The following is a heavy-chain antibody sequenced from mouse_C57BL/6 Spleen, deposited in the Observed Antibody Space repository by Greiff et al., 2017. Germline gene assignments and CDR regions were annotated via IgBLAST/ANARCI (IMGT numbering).Heavy chain of an antibody. V-gene: IGHV1-55*01. D-gene: IGHD2-5*01. Sequence: LQPGAELVKPGASVKMSCKASGYTFTSYWITWVKQRPGQGLEWIGDIYPGSGSTNYNEKFKSKATLTVDTSSSTAYMQLSSLTSEDSAVYYCARSYYSNYVFAYWGQGTLVTVSA. CDR1: GYTFTSYW. J-gene: IGHJ3*01. CDR2: IYPGSGST. CDR3: ARSYYSNYVFAY.